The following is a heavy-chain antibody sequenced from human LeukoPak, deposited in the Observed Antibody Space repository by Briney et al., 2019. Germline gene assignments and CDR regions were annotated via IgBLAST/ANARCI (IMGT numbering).Heavy chain of an antibody. V-gene: IGHV4-39*07. D-gene: IGHD1-26*01. CDR1: GVSISSSSYY. CDR3: ARGSSGSSDY. Sequence: KPTETLSLTCTVSGVSISSSSYYWGWIRQPPGKGLEWIGSIYYSGSTYYNPSLKSRVTISVDTSKNQFSLKLSSVTAADTAVYYCARGSSGSSDYWGQGTLVTVSS. J-gene: IGHJ4*02. CDR2: IYYSGST.